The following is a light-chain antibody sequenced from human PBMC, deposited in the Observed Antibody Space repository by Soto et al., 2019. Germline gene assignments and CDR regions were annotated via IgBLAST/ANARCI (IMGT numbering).Light chain of an antibody. CDR3: SSYTSSSSPYV. V-gene: IGLV2-14*03. CDR2: DVS. CDR1: SRDVGGYNY. J-gene: IGLJ1*01. Sequence: QSVLTTPRSVSGSPGQSVTISCTGTSRDVGGYNYVSWYQQHPGKAPKLMIYDVSNRPSGISNRFSGSKSGNTASLTISGLQAEDEADYYCSSYTSSSSPYVFGTGTKVTVL.